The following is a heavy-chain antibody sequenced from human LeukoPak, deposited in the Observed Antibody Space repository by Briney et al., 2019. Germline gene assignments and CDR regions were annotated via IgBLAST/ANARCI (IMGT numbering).Heavy chain of an antibody. J-gene: IGHJ2*01. CDR3: ARGMGAVAGLRYFDL. V-gene: IGHV1-69*05. Sequence: SVKVSCKASGGTFSSYAISWVRQAPGQGLEWMGGIIPIFGTANYAQKFQGRVTITTDESTSTAYMELSSLRSEDTAVYYCARGMGAVAGLRYFDLWGRGTLVTVSS. CDR2: IIPIFGTA. CDR1: GGTFSSYA. D-gene: IGHD6-19*01.